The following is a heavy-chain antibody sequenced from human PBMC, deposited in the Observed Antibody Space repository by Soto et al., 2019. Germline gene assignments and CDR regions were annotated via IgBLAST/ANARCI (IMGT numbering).Heavy chain of an antibody. CDR1: GGSVSGSNW. Sequence: QVQLQESGPGLVKPSGTLSLACAVSGGSVSGSNWWSWVRKPPGKGLEWIGEIYHSGSTNYNPSLKSRVTISVDKSKNQFSLKLSSVTAADTAVYHCARWEDYGGKGGEWGQGTLVTVSS. CDR2: IYHSGST. D-gene: IGHD2-15*01. V-gene: IGHV4-4*02. CDR3: ARWEDYGGKGGE. J-gene: IGHJ4*02.